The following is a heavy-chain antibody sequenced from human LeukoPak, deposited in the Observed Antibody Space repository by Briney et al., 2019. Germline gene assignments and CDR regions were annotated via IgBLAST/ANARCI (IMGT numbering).Heavy chain of an antibody. Sequence: EASVKVSCKASGYTFTSYGISWVRQAPGQGLEWMGWISAYNDNTNYAQKLQGRVTMTTDTSTSTAYMELRSLRSDDTAVYYCARDLGITMVRGVPRFDYWGQGTLVTVSS. J-gene: IGHJ4*02. CDR1: GYTFTSYG. D-gene: IGHD3-10*01. CDR3: ARDLGITMVRGVPRFDY. V-gene: IGHV1-18*01. CDR2: ISAYNDNT.